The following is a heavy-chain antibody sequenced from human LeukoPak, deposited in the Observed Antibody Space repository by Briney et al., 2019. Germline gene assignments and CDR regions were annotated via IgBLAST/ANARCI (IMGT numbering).Heavy chain of an antibody. CDR3: ARSRSGYYFDY. CDR1: GFTFSSYS. Sequence: PGGSLRLSCAASGFTFSSYSMNWVRQAPGKVLEWLSYISSTSSTIYYADSVKGRFTISRDNAKNSLYLQMNSLRAEDTAVYYCARSRSGYYFDYWGQGTLVTVSS. D-gene: IGHD3-22*01. CDR2: ISSTSSTI. V-gene: IGHV3-48*04. J-gene: IGHJ4*02.